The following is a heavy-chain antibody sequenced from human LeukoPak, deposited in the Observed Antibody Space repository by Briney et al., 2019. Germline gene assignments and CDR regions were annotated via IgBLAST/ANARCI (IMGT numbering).Heavy chain of an antibody. CDR3: ARVRKWVLLWFGESDYFDY. CDR2: INHSGST. V-gene: IGHV4-34*01. Sequence: SETLSLTCAVYGGSFSGYYWSWIRQPPGKGLEWSGEINHSGSTNYNPSLKSRVTISVDTSKNQFSLKLSSVTAADTAVYYCARVRKWVLLWFGESDYFDYWGQGTLVTVSS. D-gene: IGHD3-10*01. CDR1: GGSFSGYY. J-gene: IGHJ4*02.